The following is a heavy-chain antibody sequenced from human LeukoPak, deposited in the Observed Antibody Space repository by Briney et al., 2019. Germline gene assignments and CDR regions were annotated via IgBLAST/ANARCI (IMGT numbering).Heavy chain of an antibody. CDR3: ATPYYGSGSPDYYYGMDV. J-gene: IGHJ6*02. Sequence: ASVKVSCKASGYTFTSYGISWVRQAPGKGLEWMGGFDPEDGETIYAQKFQGRVTMTEDTSTDTAYMELSSLRSEDTAVYYCATPYYGSGSPDYYYGMDVWGQGTTVTVSS. D-gene: IGHD3-10*01. CDR2: FDPEDGET. CDR1: GYTFTSYG. V-gene: IGHV1-24*01.